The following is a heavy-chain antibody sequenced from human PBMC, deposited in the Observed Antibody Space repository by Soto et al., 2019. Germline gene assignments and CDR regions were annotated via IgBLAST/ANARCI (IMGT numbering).Heavy chain of an antibody. CDR1: GFTFSSYA. Sequence: GGSLRLSCAASGFTFSSYAMHWVRQAPGKGLEWVAVISYDGSNKYYADSVKGRFTISRDNSKNTLYLQMNSLRAEDTAVYYCARDGAHSSSWFDYWGQGTLVTVSS. V-gene: IGHV3-30-3*01. CDR3: ARDGAHSSSWFDY. J-gene: IGHJ4*02. CDR2: ISYDGSNK. D-gene: IGHD6-13*01.